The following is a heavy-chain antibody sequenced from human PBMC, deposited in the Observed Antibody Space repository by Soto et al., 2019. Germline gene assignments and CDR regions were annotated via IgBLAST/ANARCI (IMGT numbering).Heavy chain of an antibody. Sequence: SETLSLTCTVSGGSISSSSYYWGWIRQPPGKGLEWIGCIYYSGSTYYNPSLKSRVTISVDTSKNQFSLKLSSVTAADTAVYYCARGDPYNWFDPWGQGTLVTVSS. D-gene: IGHD1-26*01. V-gene: IGHV4-39*01. CDR3: ARGDPYNWFDP. CDR2: IYYSGST. J-gene: IGHJ5*02. CDR1: GGSISSSSYY.